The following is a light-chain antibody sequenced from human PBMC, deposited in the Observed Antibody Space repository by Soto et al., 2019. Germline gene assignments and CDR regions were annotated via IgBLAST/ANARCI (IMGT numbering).Light chain of an antibody. Sequence: DIQMTQSPSSLSASVGDRVTITCRASQSISSYLNWYQQKPGKAPDLLIYAASSLQSGVPSRFSGSGSGTDFTLTISSLQPEYFATYYCQQSYSAPTTFGQGTRLEIK. J-gene: IGKJ5*01. CDR3: QQSYSAPTT. V-gene: IGKV1-39*01. CDR2: AAS. CDR1: QSISSY.